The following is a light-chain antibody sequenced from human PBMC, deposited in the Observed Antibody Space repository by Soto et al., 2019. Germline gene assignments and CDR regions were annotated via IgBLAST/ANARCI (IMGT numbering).Light chain of an antibody. CDR2: DVS. CDR3: NSYTSNNTYV. J-gene: IGLJ1*01. V-gene: IGLV2-14*03. Sequence: QSPLTQPASVSGSPGQAITISCSGTSSDVGAFNYVSWYQQHPGKAPKLMIYDVSNRPSGVSNRFSGSKSGNTASLTISGLRAEDEADYYCNSYTSNNTYVFGTGTKLTVL. CDR1: SSDVGAFNY.